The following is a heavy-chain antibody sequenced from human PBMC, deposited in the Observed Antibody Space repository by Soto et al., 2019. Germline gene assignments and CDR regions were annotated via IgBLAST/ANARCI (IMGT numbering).Heavy chain of an antibody. D-gene: IGHD3-3*01. J-gene: IGHJ5*02. CDR2: TYYRSKWYN. CDR3: ARDFFGPSTIFGVAAAKNWFDP. Sequence: SQTLSLTCAVSGDSVSRNSAAWNWIRQSPSRGLEWLGRTYYRSKWYNDYAVYVKSRISINPDTSKNQLSLQLNSVTPEDTAVYYCARDFFGPSTIFGVAAAKNWFDPWGQGTLVTVSS. V-gene: IGHV6-1*01. CDR1: GDSVSRNSAA.